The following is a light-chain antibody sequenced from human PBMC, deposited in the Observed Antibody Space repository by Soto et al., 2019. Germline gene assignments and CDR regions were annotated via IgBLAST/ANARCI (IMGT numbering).Light chain of an antibody. Sequence: DIQMTQSPSSLSASIGDRVTISCRASQGISNDLAWYQQKPGKVPYLLIYAASTSHSGVPSRFGGSGSGTDFPLTISSLQPEDVATYYCQNYNSAPRTFGQGTKVDIK. V-gene: IGKV1-27*01. J-gene: IGKJ1*01. CDR2: AAS. CDR3: QNYNSAPRT. CDR1: QGISND.